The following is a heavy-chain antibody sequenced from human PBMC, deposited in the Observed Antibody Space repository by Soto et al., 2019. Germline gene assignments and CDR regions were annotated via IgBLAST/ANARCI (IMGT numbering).Heavy chain of an antibody. V-gene: IGHV3-7*01. CDR3: AKDRGMVRGVRPLYYYGMDV. J-gene: IGHJ6*02. CDR1: GFTFSNYW. Sequence: PGGSLRLSCAASGFTFSNYWMSWFRQAPGKGLEWVANIKQDGSQKWYVDSVKGRFTISRDNAKNSLYLQMNSLRAEDTAVYYCAKDRGMVRGVRPLYYYGMDVWGQGTTVTVSS. CDR2: IKQDGSQK. D-gene: IGHD3-10*01.